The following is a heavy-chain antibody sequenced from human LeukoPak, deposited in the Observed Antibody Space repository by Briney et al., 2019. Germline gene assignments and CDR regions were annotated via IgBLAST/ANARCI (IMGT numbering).Heavy chain of an antibody. V-gene: IGHV3-33*01. CDR1: GXNFSSHG. CDR3: ALLWFGELVGH. D-gene: IGHD3-10*01. J-gene: IGHJ4*02. CDR2: IWCDGSIK. Sequence: PGGSLRLSCAASGXNFSSHGMHWVRQAPGKGLEWVAVIWCDGSIKYYADSVKGRFTVSRDNSKNTLYLQLNSLRAEDTAVYYCALLWFGELVGHWGQGTLVTVSS.